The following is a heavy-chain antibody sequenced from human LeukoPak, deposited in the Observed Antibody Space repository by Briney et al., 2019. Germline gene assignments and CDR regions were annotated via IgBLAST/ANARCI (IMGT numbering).Heavy chain of an antibody. V-gene: IGHV3-66*02. CDR2: IYSGGDT. CDR3: ARAFVAAAGFFDT. D-gene: IGHD6-13*01. Sequence: GGSLRLSCAASGFTVSSSYMSWVRQAPGKGLEWVSVIYSGGDTHYAGSVKGRFTISRDNSVNTLYLQMNSLRTEDTAVYYCARAFVAAAGFFDTWGQGTLVTVSS. J-gene: IGHJ4*02. CDR1: GFTVSSSY.